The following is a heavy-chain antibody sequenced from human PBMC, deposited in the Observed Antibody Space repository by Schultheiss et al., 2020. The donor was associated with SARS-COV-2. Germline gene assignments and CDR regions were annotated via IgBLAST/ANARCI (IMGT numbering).Heavy chain of an antibody. CDR2: ISYDGSNK. CDR3: ARALVGANSFDY. CDR1: GFTFSSYG. Sequence: GGSLRLSCAASGFTFSSYGMHWVRQAPGKGLEWVAVISYDGSNKYYADSVKGRFTISRDNSKNTLYLQMNSLRVEDTAVYYCARALVGANSFDYWGQGNLVTVSS. J-gene: IGHJ4*02. V-gene: IGHV3-30*03. D-gene: IGHD1-26*01.